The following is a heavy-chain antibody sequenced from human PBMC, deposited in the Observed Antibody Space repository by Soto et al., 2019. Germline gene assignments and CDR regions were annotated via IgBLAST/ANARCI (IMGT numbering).Heavy chain of an antibody. CDR1: GYTFTSYY. J-gene: IGHJ5*02. CDR3: EREQTTFDFDP. V-gene: IGHV1-46*01. CDR2: INPSGGST. D-gene: IGHD3-16*01. Sequence: QVQLVQSGAEVKKPGASVKVSCKASGYTFTSYYMHWVRQAPGQGLEWMGIINPSGGSTSYAQKFQGRVNMTRDTSTSTVYMELSSLRSEATTVYYCEREQTTFDFDPWGQGTMVTVSS.